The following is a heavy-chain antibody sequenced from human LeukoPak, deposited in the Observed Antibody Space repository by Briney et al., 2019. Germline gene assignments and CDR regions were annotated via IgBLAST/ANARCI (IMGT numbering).Heavy chain of an antibody. CDR2: ISAYNGNT. Sequence: ASVKVSCKASGYTFTGYGISWVRQAPGQGLEWMGWISAYNGNTNYAQKLRGRVTMTTDTSTSTAYMELRSLRSDDTAVYYCASIAVADSNWFDPWGQGTLVTVSS. CDR3: ASIAVADSNWFDP. D-gene: IGHD6-19*01. V-gene: IGHV1-18*01. CDR1: GYTFTGYG. J-gene: IGHJ5*02.